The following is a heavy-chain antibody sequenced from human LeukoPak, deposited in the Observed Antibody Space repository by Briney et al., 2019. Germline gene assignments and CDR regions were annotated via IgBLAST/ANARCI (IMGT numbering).Heavy chain of an antibody. D-gene: IGHD3-10*01. V-gene: IGHV1-46*01. CDR1: GYTFTSYY. CDR2: INPSGGST. J-gene: IGHJ4*02. CDR3: ARVSEVPGGSGSYYRFDY. Sequence: ASVKVSCKASGYTFTSYYMHWVRQAPGQGLEWMGIINPSGGSTSYAQKFQGRVTMTRDTSTSTVYMELSSLRSEDTAVYYCARVSEVPGGSGSYYRFDYWGQGTLVTVSS.